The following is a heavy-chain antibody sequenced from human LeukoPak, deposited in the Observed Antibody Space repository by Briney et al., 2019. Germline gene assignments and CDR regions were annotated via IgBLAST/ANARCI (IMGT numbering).Heavy chain of an antibody. J-gene: IGHJ3*02. CDR3: ARDRFGGGYDAFDI. CDR2: ISAYNGNT. Sequence: ASVKVSCKASGYTFTGYYMHWVRQAPGQGLEWMGWISAYNGNTNYAQKLQGRVTMTTDTSTSTAYMELRSLRSDDTAVYYCARDRFGGGYDAFDIWGQGTMVTVSS. V-gene: IGHV1-18*04. CDR1: GYTFTGYY. D-gene: IGHD3-10*01.